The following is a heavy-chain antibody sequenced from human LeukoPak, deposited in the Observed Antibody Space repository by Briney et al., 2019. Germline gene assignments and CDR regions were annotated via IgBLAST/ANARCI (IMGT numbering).Heavy chain of an antibody. Sequence: SETLSLTCSASGVSISRSSDYWAWIRQPPGKGLEWIATIYYSGNTFYNPSLKSRVTISVDTSKDQFSLKLSSVTVADTAVYYCTRQFASGAYYSWGQGTLVTVSS. CDR2: IYYSGNT. CDR3: TRQFASGAYYS. J-gene: IGHJ1*01. D-gene: IGHD3-10*01. V-gene: IGHV4-39*01. CDR1: GVSISRSSDY.